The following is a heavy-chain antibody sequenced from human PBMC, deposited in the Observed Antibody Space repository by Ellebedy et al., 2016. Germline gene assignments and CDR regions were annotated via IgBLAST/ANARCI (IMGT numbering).Heavy chain of an antibody. V-gene: IGHV3-21*01. Sequence: GESLKISXASSGFTFSNFFMSWVRQAPGKGLEWVPTLSANGDKRDFADSVQGRFTISRDNDKNSLYLQMDSLRAEDTAVYYCARDLVTMAIRFYYFGMDVWGQGNTVTVSS. CDR2: LSANGDKR. CDR3: ARDLVTMAIRFYYFGMDV. J-gene: IGHJ6*02. D-gene: IGHD3-10*01. CDR1: GFTFSNFF.